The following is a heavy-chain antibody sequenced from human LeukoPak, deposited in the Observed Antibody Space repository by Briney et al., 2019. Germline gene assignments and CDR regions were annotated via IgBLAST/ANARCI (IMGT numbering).Heavy chain of an antibody. Sequence: GGSLRLSCAASGFTFSSYWMSWVRQGPGKGLEWVADIKGDGRETYYMDSVKGRFTISRDNAKNSLFLQMNSLRVEDTAVYYCARDPAGTAYYYMDVWGKGTTVTVSS. CDR1: GFTFSSYW. V-gene: IGHV3-7*01. D-gene: IGHD1-1*01. CDR2: IKGDGRET. J-gene: IGHJ6*03. CDR3: ARDPAGTAYYYMDV.